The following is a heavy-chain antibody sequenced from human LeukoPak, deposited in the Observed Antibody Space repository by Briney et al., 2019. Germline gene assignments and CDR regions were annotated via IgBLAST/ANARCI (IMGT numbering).Heavy chain of an antibody. Sequence: GGSLRLSCAASGFTFSGSAMHWIRQASGKGLERVGRIRSKANSYATVYAASVKGRFTISRDDSKNTAYLQMNSLRTEDTALYYCAKDIGYYDRAGGDAFDIWGQGTMVTVSS. J-gene: IGHJ3*02. CDR2: IRSKANSYAT. CDR1: GFTFSGSA. CDR3: AKDIGYYDRAGGDAFDI. V-gene: IGHV3-73*01. D-gene: IGHD3-22*01.